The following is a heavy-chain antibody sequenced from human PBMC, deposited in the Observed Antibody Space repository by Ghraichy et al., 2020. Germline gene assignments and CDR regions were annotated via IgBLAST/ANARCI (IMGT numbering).Heavy chain of an antibody. CDR2: INHSGST. CDR1: GGSFSGYY. J-gene: IGHJ6*02. CDR3: ARNNDVLRYFDWLPNYYYYGMDV. D-gene: IGHD3-9*01. Sequence: LETLSLTCAVYGGSFSGYYWSWIRQPPGKGLEWIGEINHSGSTNYNPSLKSRVTISVDTSKNQFSLKLSSVTAADTAVYYCARNNDVLRYFDWLPNYYYYGMDVWGQGTTVTVSS. V-gene: IGHV4-34*01.